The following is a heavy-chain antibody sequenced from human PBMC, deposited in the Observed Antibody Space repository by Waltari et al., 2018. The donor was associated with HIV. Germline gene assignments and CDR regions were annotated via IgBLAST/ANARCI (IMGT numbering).Heavy chain of an antibody. D-gene: IGHD2-15*01. J-gene: IGHJ4*02. CDR2: NYSRDSDT. CDR1: GYSFTSYW. V-gene: IGHV5-51*01. CDR3: ARQVGYCSGGSCYPDY. Sequence: EVQLVQSGAEVNKPGESLKISCKGSGYSFTSYWSGWVRQLPGKGLEWMGINYSRDSDTRYSPSFQGQVTISADKAISTAYLQWSRLKASDTAMYYCARQVGYCSGGSCYPDYWGQGTLVTVSS.